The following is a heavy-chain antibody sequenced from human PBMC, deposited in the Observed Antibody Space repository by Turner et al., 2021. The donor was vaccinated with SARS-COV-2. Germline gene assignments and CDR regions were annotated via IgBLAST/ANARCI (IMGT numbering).Heavy chain of an antibody. CDR2: IYTSWST. D-gene: IGHD2-8*01. Sequence: QVQLQESGPGRVKPSEPLSLLCTVSGGSVSSYYWSWIRPPAGKGLEWIGRIYTSWSTNYNPSLKSRVTMSVETSKNHCYLTLSFVTAAETAVYYCARESGFCTNGVCYPASRYYYGMDVLGQGTTVTVSS. V-gene: IGHV4-4*07. J-gene: IGHJ6*02. CDR3: ARESGFCTNGVCYPASRYYYGMDV. CDR1: GGSVSSYY.